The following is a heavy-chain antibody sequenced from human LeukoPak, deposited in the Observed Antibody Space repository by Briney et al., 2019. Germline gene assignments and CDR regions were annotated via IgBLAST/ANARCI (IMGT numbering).Heavy chain of an antibody. D-gene: IGHD6-19*01. J-gene: IGHJ3*02. CDR2: IKSKTDGGTT. V-gene: IGHV3-15*01. Sequence: PGGSLRLSCAASGFTFSNAWMSWVRQAPGKGLEWVGRIKSKTDGGTTDYAAPVKGRFTISRDDSKNTLYLQMNSLKTEDTAVYYCTTYGKSLAVAGFGDAFDIWGQGTMVTVSS. CDR1: GFTFSNAW. CDR3: TTYGKSLAVAGFGDAFDI.